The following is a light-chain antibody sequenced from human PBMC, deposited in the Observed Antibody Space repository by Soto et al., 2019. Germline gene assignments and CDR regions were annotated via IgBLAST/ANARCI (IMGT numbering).Light chain of an antibody. Sequence: ETVLTQSPGTVSLSSGERATLSCRASQSVSSSYLAWYQQKPGQAPRLLIYAASSRATGIPDRFSGSGSGTDFTLTISRLEPEDFAVYYCQQYRTSPYTFGQGTKLEIK. V-gene: IGKV3-20*01. CDR1: QSVSSSY. CDR2: AAS. CDR3: QQYRTSPYT. J-gene: IGKJ2*01.